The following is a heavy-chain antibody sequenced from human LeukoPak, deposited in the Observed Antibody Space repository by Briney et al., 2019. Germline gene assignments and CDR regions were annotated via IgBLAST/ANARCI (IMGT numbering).Heavy chain of an antibody. D-gene: IGHD2/OR15-2a*01. CDR3: ASVSINGPTTDYYYYGMDV. CDR2: IIPIFGIA. CDR1: GGTFSSYA. Sequence: GASVKVSCKSSGGTFSSYAISWVRQAPGHGLEWMGRIIPIFGIANYAQKFQGRVTSTADKSTSTAYMELSSLRSEDTAVYYCASVSINGPTTDYYYYGMDVWGQGTTVTVSS. J-gene: IGHJ6*02. V-gene: IGHV1-69*04.